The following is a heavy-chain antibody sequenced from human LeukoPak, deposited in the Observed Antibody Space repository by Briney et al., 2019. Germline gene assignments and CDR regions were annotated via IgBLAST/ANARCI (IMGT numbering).Heavy chain of an antibody. D-gene: IGHD3-10*01. V-gene: IGHV3-21*01. CDR1: GFTFSSYY. CDR3: ARDRSAYNNGGGELGH. Sequence: GGSLRLSCAASGFTFSSYYMYWVRQAPGKGLEWVSSISTSSSYIYSADSVKGRFTISRDNAKKSLFLQMNNLRAEDTATYYCARDRSAYNNGGGELGHWGQGTLVTVSS. J-gene: IGHJ1*01. CDR2: ISTSSSYI.